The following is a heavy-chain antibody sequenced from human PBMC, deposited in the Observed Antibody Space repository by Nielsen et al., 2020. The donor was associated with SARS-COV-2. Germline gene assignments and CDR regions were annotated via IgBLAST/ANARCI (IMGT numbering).Heavy chain of an antibody. J-gene: IGHJ4*02. CDR1: GGSISSGGYY. CDR3: ARDANGDCVDY. CDR2: IYYSGST. V-gene: IGHV4-31*03. Sequence: SETLSLTCTVSGGSISSGGYYWSWIRQHPGKGLEWIGYIYYSGSTYYNPSLKSRVTISVDTSKNQFSLKLSSVTAADTAVYYCARDANGDCVDYWGQGTLVTVSS. D-gene: IGHD2-21*02.